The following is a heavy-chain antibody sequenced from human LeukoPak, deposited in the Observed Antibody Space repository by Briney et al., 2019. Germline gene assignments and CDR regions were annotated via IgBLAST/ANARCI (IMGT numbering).Heavy chain of an antibody. CDR1: GGSISSGGYY. Sequence: SETLSLTCTVPGGSISSGGYYWSWIRQPPGKGLEWIGYIYHSGSTYYNPSLKSRVTISVDRSKNQFSLKLSSVTAADTAVYYCAITPAAGTDYWGQGTLVTVSS. V-gene: IGHV4-30-2*01. CDR2: IYHSGST. D-gene: IGHD6-13*01. J-gene: IGHJ4*02. CDR3: AITPAAGTDY.